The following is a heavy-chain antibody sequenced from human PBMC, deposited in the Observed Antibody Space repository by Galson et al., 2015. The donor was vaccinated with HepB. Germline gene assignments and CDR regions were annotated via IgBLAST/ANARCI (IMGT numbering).Heavy chain of an antibody. J-gene: IGHJ4*02. CDR1: GFTFSSYS. CDR3: ACQGTAAAGTRADY. V-gene: IGHV3-21*01. Sequence: SLRLSCAASGFTFSSYSMNWVRQAPGKGLEWVSSISSSSSYIYYADSVKGRFTISRDNAKNSLYLQMNSLRAEDTAVYYCACQGTAAAGTRADYWGQGTLVTVSS. CDR2: ISSSSSYI. D-gene: IGHD6-13*01.